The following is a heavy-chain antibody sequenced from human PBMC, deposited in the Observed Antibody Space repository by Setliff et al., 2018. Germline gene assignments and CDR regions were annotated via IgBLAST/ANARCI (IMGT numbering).Heavy chain of an antibody. CDR2: ISSSSGHI. CDR1: GISSYT. D-gene: IGHD4-17*01. CDR3: ARMGDYDPYYFDS. V-gene: IGHV3-21*01. J-gene: IGHJ4*02. Sequence: GGSLRLSCAASGISSYTMSWVRQAPGKGLEWVASISSSSGHIYHAASVRGRFTISRDNTKNSLYLQMDSLRVEDTAVYYCARMGDYDPYYFDSWGQGTLVTVSS.